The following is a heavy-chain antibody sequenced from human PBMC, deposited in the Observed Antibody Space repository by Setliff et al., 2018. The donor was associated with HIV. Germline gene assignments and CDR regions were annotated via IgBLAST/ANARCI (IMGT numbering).Heavy chain of an antibody. V-gene: IGHV2-5*02. D-gene: IGHD2-15*01. CDR2: IYWDDDK. CDR1: GFSLSTSGVA. Sequence: SGPTLVNPTPPLTLTCTFSGFSLSTSGVAVARIRQPPGKALEWLALIYWDDDKHYSPSLKSRLTITKDTSKNQVVFTMTTMDPVDTATYYCAHQELGYCSGGSCPPPHAFDIWGQGTMVTVPS. J-gene: IGHJ3*02. CDR3: AHQELGYCSGGSCPPPHAFDI.